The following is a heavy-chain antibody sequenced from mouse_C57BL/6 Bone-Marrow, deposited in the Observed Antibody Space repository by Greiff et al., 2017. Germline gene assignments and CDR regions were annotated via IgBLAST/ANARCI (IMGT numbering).Heavy chain of an antibody. CDR2: ISSGGSYT. CDR3: ARRGLLRDFFAY. CDR1: GFTFSSYG. D-gene: IGHD2-3*01. Sequence: EVKLQESGGDLVKPGGSLKLSCAASGFTFSSYGMSWVRQTPDKRLEWVATISSGGSYTYYPDSVKGRFTISRDNAKNTLYLQMSSLKSEDTAMYYCARRGLLRDFFAYWGQGTLVTVSA. V-gene: IGHV5-6*02. J-gene: IGHJ3*01.